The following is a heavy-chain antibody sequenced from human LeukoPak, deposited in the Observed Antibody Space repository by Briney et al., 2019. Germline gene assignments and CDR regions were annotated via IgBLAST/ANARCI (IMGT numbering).Heavy chain of an antibody. D-gene: IGHD6-6*01. Sequence: GESLKISCQGSGYSFTSYWIGWVRQMPGKGLEWMGIIYPGDSDTRYSPSFQGQVTISADRSISTAYLQWSSLQASNTAMYYCVRQGYTSSSRFDFWGQGTLVTVSS. CDR2: IYPGDSDT. CDR1: GYSFTSYW. J-gene: IGHJ4*02. CDR3: VRQGYTSSSRFDF. V-gene: IGHV5-51*01.